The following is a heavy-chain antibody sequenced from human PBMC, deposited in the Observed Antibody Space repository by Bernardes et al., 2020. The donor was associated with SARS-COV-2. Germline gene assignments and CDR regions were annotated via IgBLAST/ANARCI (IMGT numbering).Heavy chain of an antibody. CDR1: GFTFSTSD. Sequence: GGSLRLSCAASGFTFSTSDMHWVRQAPGKGLEWVAVISFDGSTKYYADSVKGRFTISRDNSKDTLFLQMNSLRAEDTAIYYCVGDQGSYYKGHFDYWGQGILVTVSS. D-gene: IGHD3-10*01. CDR3: VGDQGSYYKGHFDY. J-gene: IGHJ4*02. V-gene: IGHV3-30*01. CDR2: ISFDGSTK.